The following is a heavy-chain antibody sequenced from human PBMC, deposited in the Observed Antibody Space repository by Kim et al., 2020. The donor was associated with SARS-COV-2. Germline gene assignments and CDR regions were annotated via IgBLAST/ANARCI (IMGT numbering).Heavy chain of an antibody. V-gene: IGHV4-59*01. CDR1: GVYISDYF. D-gene: IGHD1-26*01. CDR3: ATGLVGATPY. J-gene: IGHJ4*02. CDR2: IENDGDT. Sequence: SETLSLTCIVSGVYISDYFWSWVRQPPGKGLEWIGYIENDGDTNYNPSLKSRVTISLDKANNQVSLELNSVTAADTAVYYCATGLVGATPYWGQGTLVIASS.